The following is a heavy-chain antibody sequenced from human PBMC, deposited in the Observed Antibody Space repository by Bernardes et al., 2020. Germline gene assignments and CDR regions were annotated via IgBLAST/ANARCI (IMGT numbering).Heavy chain of an antibody. CDR2: IYYSGST. CDR3: ARRRTDMVQGGADFDY. Sequence: LSLTCTVSGGSISSSSYYWGWIRQPPGKGLEWIGSIYYSGSTYYNPSLKSRVTISVDTSKNQFSLKLSSVTAADTAVYYCARRRTDMVQGGADFDYWGQGTLVTVSS. CDR1: GGSISSSSYY. V-gene: IGHV4-39*01. J-gene: IGHJ4*02. D-gene: IGHD3-10*01.